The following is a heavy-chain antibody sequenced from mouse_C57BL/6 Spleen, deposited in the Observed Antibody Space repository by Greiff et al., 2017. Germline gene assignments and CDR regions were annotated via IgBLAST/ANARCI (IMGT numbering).Heavy chain of an antibody. CDR2: ISDGGSYT. J-gene: IGHJ3*01. Sequence: EVQRVESGGGLVKPGGSLKLSCAASGFTFSSYAMSWVRQTPEKRLEWVATISDGGSYTYYPDNVKGRFTISRDNAKNNLYLQMSHLKSEDTAMYYCASPIYYGNYPWFAYWGQGTLVTVSA. CDR1: GFTFSSYA. CDR3: ASPIYYGNYPWFAY. V-gene: IGHV5-4*01. D-gene: IGHD2-1*01.